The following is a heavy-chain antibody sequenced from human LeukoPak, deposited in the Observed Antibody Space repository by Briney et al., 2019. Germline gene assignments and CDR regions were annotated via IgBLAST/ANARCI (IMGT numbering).Heavy chain of an antibody. CDR1: GFTFTNYV. Sequence: GGSLRLSCAASGFTFTNYVMTWVRQAPGKGLEWVSTVTGGSEGTYYADSMKGRFTISRDNSKNTLYLQMNSLRAEDTAVYYCAREEWCMGAATFDSWGQGTLVTVSS. D-gene: IGHD1-26*01. V-gene: IGHV3-23*01. CDR3: AREEWCMGAATFDS. J-gene: IGHJ4*02. CDR2: VTGGSEGT.